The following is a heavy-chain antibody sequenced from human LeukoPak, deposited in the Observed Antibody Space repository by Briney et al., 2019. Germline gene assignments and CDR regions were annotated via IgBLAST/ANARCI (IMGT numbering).Heavy chain of an antibody. CDR3: ARGSASYYESSGPPPYNWFDP. V-gene: IGHV3-23*01. CDR2: IRGSGSST. J-gene: IGHJ5*02. D-gene: IGHD3-22*01. CDR1: GFTFISYG. Sequence: PGGSLRLSCAASGFTFISYGMTWVRQAPGKGLEWVSAIRGSGSSTYYADSVKGQVTISRDNSKKTLYLQMNSLRAEDTAVYYCARGSASYYESSGPPPYNWFDPWGQGTLVTVSS.